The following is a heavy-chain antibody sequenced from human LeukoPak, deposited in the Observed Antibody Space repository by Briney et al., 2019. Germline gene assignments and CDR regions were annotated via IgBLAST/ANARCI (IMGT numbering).Heavy chain of an antibody. J-gene: IGHJ4*02. CDR2: IYYSGST. CDR1: GGSISSYY. Sequence: PSETLSLTCTVSGGSISSYYWSWIRQPPGKGLEWIGYIYYSGSTNYNPSLKSRVTISVDTSKNQFSLKLSYVTAADTAVYYCARRVLYGSGSYYEQWGQGTLVTVSS. D-gene: IGHD3-10*01. V-gene: IGHV4-59*08. CDR3: ARRVLYGSGSYYEQ.